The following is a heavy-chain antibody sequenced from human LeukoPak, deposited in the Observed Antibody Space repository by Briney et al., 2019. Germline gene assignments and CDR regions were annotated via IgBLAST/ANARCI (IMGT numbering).Heavy chain of an antibody. V-gene: IGHV3-7*01. D-gene: IGHD2-2*01. CDR1: GFTFSSYW. CDR3: ARDDDQLLPPNWFDP. J-gene: IGHJ5*02. Sequence: GGSLRLSCAASGFTFSSYWMSWVRQAPGKGLEWVANIKQDGSEKYYVDSVKGRFTISRDNAKNSLYLQMNSLRAEDTAVYYCARDDDQLLPPNWFDPWGQGTLVTVSS. CDR2: IKQDGSEK.